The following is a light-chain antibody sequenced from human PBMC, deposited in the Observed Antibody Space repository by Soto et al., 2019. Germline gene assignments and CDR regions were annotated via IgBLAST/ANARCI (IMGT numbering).Light chain of an antibody. CDR1: QGISSN. Sequence: DIQLTQSPSFLSASEGDRVTLTCRASQGISSNLAWYQQKPGRAPKLLIFGASTLQSGVPSRFSGSGSGTDFTLTISSLQPEDFATYFCQKLDAYPPWTFGQGTKVDIK. J-gene: IGKJ1*01. CDR3: QKLDAYPPWT. CDR2: GAS. V-gene: IGKV1-9*01.